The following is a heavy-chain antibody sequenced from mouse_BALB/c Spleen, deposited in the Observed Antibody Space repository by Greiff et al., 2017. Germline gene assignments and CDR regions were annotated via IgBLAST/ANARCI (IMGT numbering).Heavy chain of an antibody. CDR3: TRSRRGYAMDY. Sequence: QVQLKQSGAELVKPGASVKLSCKASGYTFTSYYMYWVKQRPGQGLEWIGEINPSNGGTNFNEKFKSKATLTVDKSSSTAYMQLSSLTSEDSAVYYCTRSRRGYAMDYWGQGTSVTVSS. V-gene: IGHV1S81*02. CDR2: INPSNGGT. J-gene: IGHJ4*01. CDR1: GYTFTSYY.